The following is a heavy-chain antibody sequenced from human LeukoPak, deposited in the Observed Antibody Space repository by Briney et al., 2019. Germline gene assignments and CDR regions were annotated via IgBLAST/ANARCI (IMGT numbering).Heavy chain of an antibody. Sequence: GGSLRLSCAASGFTFSDYYMSWIRQAPGKGLEWVSYISSSGSTIYYADSVKGRFTISRDNAKNSLYLQMNGLRDEDTAVYYCARGRRIAAAGRAYYFDYWGQGTLVTVSS. CDR3: ARGRRIAAAGRAYYFDY. V-gene: IGHV3-11*04. D-gene: IGHD6-13*01. CDR1: GFTFSDYY. CDR2: ISSSGSTI. J-gene: IGHJ4*02.